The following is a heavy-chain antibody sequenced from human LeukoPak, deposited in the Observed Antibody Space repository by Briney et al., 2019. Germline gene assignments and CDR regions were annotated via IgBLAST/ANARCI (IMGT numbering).Heavy chain of an antibody. CDR2: ISGSGGST. Sequence: PGGSLRPSCAASGFTFSSYAMSWVRQAPGKGLEWVSAISGSGGSTYYADSVKGRFTISRDNSKNTLYLQMNSLRAEDTAVYYCAKGYYDSSGYTEFDYWGQGTLVTVSS. CDR1: GFTFSSYA. D-gene: IGHD3-22*01. J-gene: IGHJ4*02. V-gene: IGHV3-23*01. CDR3: AKGYYDSSGYTEFDY.